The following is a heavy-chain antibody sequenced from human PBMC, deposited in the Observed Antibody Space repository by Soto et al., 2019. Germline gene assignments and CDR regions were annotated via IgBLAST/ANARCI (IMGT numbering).Heavy chain of an antibody. CDR1: GGSLTGYY. J-gene: IGHJ4*02. V-gene: IGHV4-34*01. CDR2: VKDGGST. D-gene: IGHD5-12*01. Sequence: QVQLQQWGAGLLKPSETLSLTCTVNGGSLTGYYWSWIRQPPGKGLEWIGEVKDGGSTNYSPSLRGRVSISADTSKNXFSLXXNSVTAADTAVYFCARGQEGIVATHWDQGALVTVSS. CDR3: ARGQEGIVATH.